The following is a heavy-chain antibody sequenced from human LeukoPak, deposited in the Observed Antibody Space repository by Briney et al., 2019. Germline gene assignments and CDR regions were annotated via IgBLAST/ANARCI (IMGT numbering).Heavy chain of an antibody. D-gene: IGHD3-3*01. CDR1: GGSISSYC. V-gene: IGHV4-4*09. J-gene: IGHJ5*02. CDR3: ATSYDSKTAPYDL. Sequence: SETLSLTCTVSGGSISSYCWSWVRHPPGKGLEWIGYIYPRGSTDYNPSLKSRVTVSVDTSKNQVSMELRSLTATDTAVYYCATSYDSKTAPYDLWGQGTLVTVSS. CDR2: IYPRGST.